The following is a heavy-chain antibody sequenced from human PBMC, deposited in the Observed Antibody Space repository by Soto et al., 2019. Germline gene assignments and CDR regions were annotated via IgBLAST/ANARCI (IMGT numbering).Heavy chain of an antibody. CDR3: ARMAYGDYFDY. Sequence: SETLSLTCTVSGGSLSSYYWSWIRQPPGKGLEWIGYIYYSGSTNYNPSLKSRVTISVDTSKNQFSLKLSSVTAADTAVYYCARMAYGDYFDYSGQGTLVTVSS. D-gene: IGHD4-17*01. CDR1: GGSLSSYY. V-gene: IGHV4-59*08. J-gene: IGHJ4*02. CDR2: IYYSGST.